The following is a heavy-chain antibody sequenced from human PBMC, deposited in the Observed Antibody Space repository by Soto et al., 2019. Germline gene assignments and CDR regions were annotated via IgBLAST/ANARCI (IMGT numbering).Heavy chain of an antibody. J-gene: IGHJ6*02. Sequence: ASVKVSCKASGYTFTGYYMHWVRPAPGQGLEWMGWINPNSGGTNYAQKFQGWVTMTRDTSISTAYMELSRLRSDDTAVYYCARAFYGSSWFPLLGYYYGMDVWGQGTTVTVS. CDR3: ARAFYGSSWFPLLGYYYGMDV. CDR1: GYTFTGYY. CDR2: INPNSGGT. V-gene: IGHV1-2*04. D-gene: IGHD6-13*01.